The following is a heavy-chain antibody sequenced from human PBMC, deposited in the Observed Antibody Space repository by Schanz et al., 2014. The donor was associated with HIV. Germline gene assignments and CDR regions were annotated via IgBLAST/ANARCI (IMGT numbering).Heavy chain of an antibody. CDR1: GFTFDSYG. Sequence: QVQLVESGGGVVQPGRSLRLSCAASGFTFDSYGIHWVRQAPGKGLEWVAVISYDGTNKKFADSVKGRFTISRDNSKSILYLQMSSLRREDTAVYFCAKDRNYYDSKYRGKGNYYYYYGMDVWGQGTTVTVPS. D-gene: IGHD3-22*01. CDR2: ISYDGTNK. CDR3: AKDRNYYDSKYRGKGNYYYYYGMDV. J-gene: IGHJ6*02. V-gene: IGHV3-30*18.